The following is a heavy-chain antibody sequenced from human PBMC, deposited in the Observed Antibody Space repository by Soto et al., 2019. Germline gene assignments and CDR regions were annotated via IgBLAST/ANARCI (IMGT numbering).Heavy chain of an antibody. CDR3: AKVVYYYGSGSYGLYYYYMDV. J-gene: IGHJ6*03. CDR1: GFTFSSYA. CDR2: ISGSGGST. V-gene: IGHV3-23*01. D-gene: IGHD3-10*01. Sequence: EVQLFESGGGLVQPGGSLRLSCAASGFTFSSYAMSWVRQAPGKGLEWVSAISGSGGSTYYADSVKGRFTISRDNSKNTLYLQMNSLRAEDTAVYYCAKVVYYYGSGSYGLYYYYMDVWGKGTTVTVSS.